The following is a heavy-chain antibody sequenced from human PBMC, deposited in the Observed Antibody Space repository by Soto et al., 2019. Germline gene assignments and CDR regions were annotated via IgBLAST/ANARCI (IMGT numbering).Heavy chain of an antibody. CDR3: ARGRGSPNTVLQN. Sequence: GGSLRLSCAASGFTFNNHAMGWVRQAPGKGLEWVSTISGSGGTTYYADSVKGRFTISRDNSKNTLSLEMNSLGAEDTAIYYCARGRGSPNTVLQNWGQGTPVTVSS. V-gene: IGHV3-23*01. CDR2: ISGSGGTT. CDR1: GFTFNNHA. J-gene: IGHJ4*02. D-gene: IGHD6-6*01.